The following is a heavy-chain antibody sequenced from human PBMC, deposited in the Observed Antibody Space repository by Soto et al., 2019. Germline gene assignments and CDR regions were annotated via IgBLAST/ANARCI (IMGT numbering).Heavy chain of an antibody. J-gene: IGHJ4*02. Sequence: ETLSLTCTVSGGSMNSYYWSWIRQPPGKGLEWIGNIYYSGGTNYNPSLSSRVTISVDTPKNQFSLKLSSVTAADTAVYYCARVADYYDSSGYSWKYYFDYWGQGTLVTVS. V-gene: IGHV4-59*01. CDR1: GGSMNSYY. CDR2: IYYSGGT. CDR3: ARVADYYDSSGYSWKYYFDY. D-gene: IGHD3-22*01.